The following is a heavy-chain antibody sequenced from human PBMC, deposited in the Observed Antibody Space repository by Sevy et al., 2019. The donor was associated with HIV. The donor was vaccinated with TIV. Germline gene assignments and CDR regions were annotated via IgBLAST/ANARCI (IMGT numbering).Heavy chain of an antibody. CDR3: ARAALSLGYLYYFDY. Sequence: GGCLRLSCVTSGFIFSSYAMHWVRQAPGKGLEWVAVTSYDGTNKYYTDSVKGRFTISRDNSKNTLYLQMNSLRAEDTAVYYCARAALSLGYLYYFDYWGQGTLVTVSS. CDR1: GFIFSSYA. J-gene: IGHJ4*02. V-gene: IGHV3-30*04. CDR2: TSYDGTNK. D-gene: IGHD3-16*01.